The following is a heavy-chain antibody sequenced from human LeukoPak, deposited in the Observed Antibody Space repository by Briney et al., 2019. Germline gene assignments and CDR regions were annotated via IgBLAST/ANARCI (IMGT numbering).Heavy chain of an antibody. Sequence: GGSLRLSCAASGFTFNNYNMNWVRQAPGKGLEWVSSISSSSAYIYYADSVKGRFTISRDNAKNSLSLQMNSLRAEDTAVYYCAREAAYFDYWALVALVTVSP. D-gene: IGHD2-15*01. J-gene: IGHJ4*02. CDR2: ISSSSAYI. V-gene: IGHV3-21*01. CDR3: AREAAYFDY. CDR1: GFTFNNYN.